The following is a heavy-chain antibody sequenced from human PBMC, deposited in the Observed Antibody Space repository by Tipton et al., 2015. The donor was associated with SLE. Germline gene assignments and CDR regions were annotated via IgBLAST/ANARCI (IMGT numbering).Heavy chain of an antibody. CDR1: GGSFSGYY. CDR2: INHSGST. J-gene: IGHJ3*02. Sequence: TLSLTCAVYGGSFSGYYWSWIRQPPGKGLEWIGEINHSGSTNYNPSLKSRVTISVDTSKNQFSLRLSSVTAADTAVYYCASWGFTIFGVVRPDAFDIWGQGTMVTVSS. D-gene: IGHD3-3*01. V-gene: IGHV4-34*01. CDR3: ASWGFTIFGVVRPDAFDI.